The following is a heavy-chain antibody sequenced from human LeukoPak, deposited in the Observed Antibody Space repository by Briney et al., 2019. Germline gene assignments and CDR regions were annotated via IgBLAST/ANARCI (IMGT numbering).Heavy chain of an antibody. J-gene: IGHJ4*02. D-gene: IGHD6-6*01. V-gene: IGHV3-23*01. CDR2: ISSSGGST. CDR1: GFTFSSYA. CDR3: AKTYSSSSG. Sequence: GGSLKLSCEASGFTFSSYAMSWVRQAPGKGLEWVSAISSSGGSTYYADSVKGRFTISRDNTKNTLYLHMNSLRAEDTAVYYCAKTYSSSSGWGQGTLVTVSS.